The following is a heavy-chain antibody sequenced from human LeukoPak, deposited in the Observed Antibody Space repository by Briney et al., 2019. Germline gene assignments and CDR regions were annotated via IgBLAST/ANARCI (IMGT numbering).Heavy chain of an antibody. V-gene: IGHV3-66*04. CDR1: GFTVSSNY. J-gene: IGHJ3*02. CDR2: IYSAGTT. Sequence: PGGSLTRSCAASGFTVSSNYISWVRHAPGKGLEWVSVIYSAGTTYYADSVKGRFTISRDNSKNTLYLQMNSLRVEDTAVYYCASQSTPVLPFDIWGQGIMVTVSS. CDR3: ASQSTPVLPFDI.